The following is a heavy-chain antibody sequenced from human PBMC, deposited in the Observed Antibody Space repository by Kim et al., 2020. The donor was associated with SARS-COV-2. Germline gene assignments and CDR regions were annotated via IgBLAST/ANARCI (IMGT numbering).Heavy chain of an antibody. J-gene: IGHJ4*02. CDR3: TRTQWFASFEY. D-gene: IGHD3-10*01. Sequence: RSDVESLNGRFTLSRDNAKNTLFLKIDSLRAEDTSVYYCTRTQWFASFEYWGQGTLVTVS. V-gene: IGHV3-74*01. CDR2: R.